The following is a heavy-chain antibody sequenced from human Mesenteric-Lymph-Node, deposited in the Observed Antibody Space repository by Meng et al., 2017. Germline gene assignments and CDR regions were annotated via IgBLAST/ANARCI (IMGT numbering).Heavy chain of an antibody. J-gene: IGHJ4*02. D-gene: IGHD2-15*01. CDR1: GGSISTYY. CDR3: ARWRGDIVVVVAASGYYFDY. CDR2: IYYSGST. V-gene: IGHV4-59*01. Sequence: GSLRLSCAVSGGSISTYYWSWIRQPPGKGLEWIGYIYYSGSTNYNPSLKSRVTISVDTSKNQFSLKLSSVTAADTAVYYCARWRGDIVVVVAASGYYFDYWGQGTLVTVSS.